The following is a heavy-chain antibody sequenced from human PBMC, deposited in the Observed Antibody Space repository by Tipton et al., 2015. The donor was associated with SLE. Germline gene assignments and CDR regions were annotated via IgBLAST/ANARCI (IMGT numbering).Heavy chain of an antibody. CDR1: GFIFRTYW. CDR3: ARRGGYRAYEDYFDS. D-gene: IGHD5-12*01. Sequence: SLRLSCAASGFIFRTYWMGWVRQAPGKGLEWVAYITSGGNMVHYADSVKGRFTISRDNSKRMVYLQMDGLRVDDTAVYYCARRGGYRAYEDYFDSWGQGTLVTVSS. CDR2: ITSGGNMV. V-gene: IGHV3-23*03. J-gene: IGHJ4*02.